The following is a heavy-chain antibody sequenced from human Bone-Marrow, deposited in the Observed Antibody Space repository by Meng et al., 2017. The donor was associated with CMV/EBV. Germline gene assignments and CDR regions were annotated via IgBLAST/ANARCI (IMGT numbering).Heavy chain of an antibody. CDR1: GGSISSYY. V-gene: IGHV4-59*01. J-gene: IGHJ4*02. CDR2: IYYSGST. CDR3: ARSYCSSTSCYANLFAY. D-gene: IGHD2-2*01. Sequence: SETLSLTCTVSGGSISSYYWSWIRQPPGKGLEWIGYIYYSGSTNYNPSLKSRVTISVDTSKNQFSLKLSSVTAADTAVYYCARSYCSSTSCYANLFAYCGQGTLFTVSS.